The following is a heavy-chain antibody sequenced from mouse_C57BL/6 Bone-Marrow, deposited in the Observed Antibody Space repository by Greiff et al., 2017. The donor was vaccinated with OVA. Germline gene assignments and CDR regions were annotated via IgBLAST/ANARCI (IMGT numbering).Heavy chain of an antibody. J-gene: IGHJ3*01. CDR3: ARWGTTVVAPFAY. D-gene: IGHD1-1*01. V-gene: IGHV7-3*01. Sequence: EVKVEESGGGLVQPGGSLSLSCAASGFTFTDYYMSWVRQPPGKALEWLGFIRNKANGYTTEYSASVKGRFTISRDNSQSILYLQMNALRAEDSDTYYCARWGTTVVAPFAYWGQGTLVTVSA. CDR2: IRNKANGYTT. CDR1: GFTFTDYY.